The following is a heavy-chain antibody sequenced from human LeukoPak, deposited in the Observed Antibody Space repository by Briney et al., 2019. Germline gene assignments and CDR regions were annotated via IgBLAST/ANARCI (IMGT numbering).Heavy chain of an antibody. J-gene: IGHJ3*02. CDR2: IYYSGST. CDR3: ARRGDSSGNDAFDI. Sequence: SETLSLTCTVSGGSISSSSYYWGWIRQPPGKGLEWIGSIYYSGSTYYNPSLKSRFTISVDTSKYQFSLKLSSVTPADTAVYYCARRGDSSGNDAFDIWGQGTMVTVSS. V-gene: IGHV4-39*01. CDR1: GGSISSSSYY. D-gene: IGHD3-22*01.